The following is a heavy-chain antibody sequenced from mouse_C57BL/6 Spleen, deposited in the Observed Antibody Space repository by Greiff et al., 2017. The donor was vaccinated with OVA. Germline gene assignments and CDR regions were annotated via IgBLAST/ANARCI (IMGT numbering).Heavy chain of an antibody. CDR2: ISDGGSYT. CDR3: ARDLYGNGFAY. J-gene: IGHJ3*01. Sequence: EVKLMESGGGLVKPGGSLKLSCAASGFTFSSYAMSWVRQTPEKRLEWVATISDGGSYTYYPDNVKGRFTISRDNAKNNLYLQMSHLKSEDTAMYYCARDLYGNGFAYWGQGTLVTVSA. CDR1: GFTFSSYA. D-gene: IGHD2-1*01. V-gene: IGHV5-4*01.